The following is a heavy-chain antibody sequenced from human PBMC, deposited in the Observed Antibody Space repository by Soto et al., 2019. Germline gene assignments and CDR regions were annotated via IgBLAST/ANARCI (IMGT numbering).Heavy chain of an antibody. J-gene: IGHJ6*02. Sequence: APVKVSCKASGYTFTGYYMHWVRQAPGQVLEWMGWINPNSGGTNYAQKFQGRVTMTRDTSISTAYMELNRLRSDDTAVYYCARDQSPSSGWPGMDVWGQGTTVTVSS. CDR3: ARDQSPSSGWPGMDV. CDR1: GYTFTGYY. D-gene: IGHD6-19*01. CDR2: INPNSGGT. V-gene: IGHV1-2*02.